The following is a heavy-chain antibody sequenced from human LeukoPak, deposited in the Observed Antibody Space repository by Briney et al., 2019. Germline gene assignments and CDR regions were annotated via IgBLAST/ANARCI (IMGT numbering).Heavy chain of an antibody. CDR3: AAGQLTGIEVDAFDI. J-gene: IGHJ3*02. CDR1: GFTFTSSA. D-gene: IGHD6-6*01. Sequence: ASVKVSCKASGFTFTSSAVQWVRQARGQRLEWIGWIVVGSGNTNYAQKFQERVTITRDMSTSTAYMELSSLRSEDTAVYYCAAGQLTGIEVDAFDIRGQGTMVTVSS. V-gene: IGHV1-58*01. CDR2: IVVGSGNT.